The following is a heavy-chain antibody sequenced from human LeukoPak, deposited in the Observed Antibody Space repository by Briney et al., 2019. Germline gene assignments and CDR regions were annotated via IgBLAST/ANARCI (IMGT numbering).Heavy chain of an antibody. J-gene: IGHJ4*02. CDR2: ISSSSSYI. CDR1: GFIFRNYG. V-gene: IGHV3-21*01. CDR3: ARARDYYDSSGYSY. Sequence: GGSLRLSCAASGFIFRNYGMNWVRQAPGKGLEWVSSISSSSSYIYYADSVKGRFTISRDNAKNSLYLQMNSLRAEDTAVYYCARARDYYDSSGYSYWGQGTLVTVSS. D-gene: IGHD3-22*01.